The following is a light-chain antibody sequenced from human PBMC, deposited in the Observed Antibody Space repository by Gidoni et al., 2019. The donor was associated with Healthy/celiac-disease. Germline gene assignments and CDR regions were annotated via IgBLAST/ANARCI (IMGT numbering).Light chain of an antibody. CDR3: QQYNNWPRT. V-gene: IGKV3-15*01. CDR2: GAS. Sequence: DIVMTQSPATLSVSPRERATLSCRASQSVSSNLAWYQQTPGQAPRLLIYGASTRATGIPARFSGSGSGTEFTLTISSLQSEDFAVYYCQQYNNWPRTFXQXTKVEIK. J-gene: IGKJ1*01. CDR1: QSVSSN.